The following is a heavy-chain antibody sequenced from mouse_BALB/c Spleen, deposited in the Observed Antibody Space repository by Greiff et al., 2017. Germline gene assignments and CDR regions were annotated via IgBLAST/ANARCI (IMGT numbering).Heavy chain of an antibody. Sequence: QVQLKESGAELARPGASVKLSCKASGYTFTDYYINWVKQRTGQGLEWIGEIYPGSGNTYYNEKFKGKATLTADKSSSTAYMQLSSLTSEDSAVYFCADYYGSSYWYFDVWGAGTTVTVSS. CDR2: IYPGSGNT. CDR3: ADYYGSSYWYFDV. J-gene: IGHJ1*01. V-gene: IGHV1-77*01. D-gene: IGHD1-1*01. CDR1: GYTFTDYY.